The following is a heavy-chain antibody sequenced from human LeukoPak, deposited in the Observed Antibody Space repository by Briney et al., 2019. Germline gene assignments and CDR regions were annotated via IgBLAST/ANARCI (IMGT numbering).Heavy chain of an antibody. D-gene: IGHD3-10*01. CDR3: ARVVGGNYYGSETDDY. V-gene: IGHV1-2*02. CDR1: GYTFTGYY. J-gene: IGHJ4*02. Sequence: APVKVSCKASGYTFTGYYMHWVRQAPGQGLEWMGWLNPNSGGTNYAQKFQGRVTMTRDTSISTAYMELSRLRSDDTAVYYCARVVGGNYYGSETDDYWGQGTLVTVSS. CDR2: LNPNSGGT.